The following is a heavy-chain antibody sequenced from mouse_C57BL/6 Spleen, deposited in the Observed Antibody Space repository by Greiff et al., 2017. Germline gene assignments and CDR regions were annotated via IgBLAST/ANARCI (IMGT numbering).Heavy chain of an antibody. V-gene: IGHV1-15*01. J-gene: IGHJ2*01. CDR1: GYTFTDYE. CDR2: IDPETGGT. CDR3: TREGGGFDD. Sequence: QVQLKESGAELVRPGASVTLSCKASGYTFTDYEMHWVKQTPVHGLEWIGAIDPETGGTAYNQKFTGKAILTADKSSSTAYMELRSLTSEDSAGYYCTREGGGFDDWGQGTTLTVSS.